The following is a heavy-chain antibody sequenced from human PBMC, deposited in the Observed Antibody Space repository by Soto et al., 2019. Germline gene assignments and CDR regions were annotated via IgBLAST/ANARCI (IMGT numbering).Heavy chain of an antibody. CDR2: VWNDGTNK. Sequence: ESGGGVVQPGRSLRLSCAASEFTFDVFVMHWVRQAPGTGLEWVAVVWNDGTNKKYADSVKGRFTISRDNSKNMLYLQMNNLRVEDTAVYYCVRGSSCDNTRCYDPAYFGPWGQGTLVTVSS. V-gene: IGHV3-33*01. D-gene: IGHD2-2*01. CDR3: VRGSSCDNTRCYDPAYFGP. CDR1: EFTFDVFV. J-gene: IGHJ5*02.